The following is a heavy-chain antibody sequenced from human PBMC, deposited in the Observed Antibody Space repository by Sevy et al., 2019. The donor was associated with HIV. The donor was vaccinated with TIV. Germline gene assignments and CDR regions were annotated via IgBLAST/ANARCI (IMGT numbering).Heavy chain of an antibody. Sequence: GGSLRLSCAGSGFTFSNYNMNWVRQAPGKGLEWVSYISSTSSTKQYADSVKGRFTISRDNAKNSLYLQMSSLRAEDTAVYYCATMSGSYPNWGQGTLVTVPS. CDR1: GFTFSNYN. CDR2: ISSTSSTK. D-gene: IGHD1-26*01. V-gene: IGHV3-48*01. CDR3: ATMSGSYPN. J-gene: IGHJ4*02.